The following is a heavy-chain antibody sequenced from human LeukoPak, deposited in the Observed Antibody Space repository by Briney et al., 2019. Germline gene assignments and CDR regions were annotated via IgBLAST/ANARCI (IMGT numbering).Heavy chain of an antibody. J-gene: IGHJ4*02. CDR2: INPSGGST. CDR1: GYIFTSYY. Sequence: ASVKVSCKASGYIFTSYYLHWVRQAPGQGLEWVGIINPSGGSTSYAQNFQGSVTMTRDTSTNTVYMELSSLRSEDTAMYYCARKGYSGSYRHYFDYWGQGTLVTVSS. D-gene: IGHD1-26*01. CDR3: ARKGYSGSYRHYFDY. V-gene: IGHV1-46*01.